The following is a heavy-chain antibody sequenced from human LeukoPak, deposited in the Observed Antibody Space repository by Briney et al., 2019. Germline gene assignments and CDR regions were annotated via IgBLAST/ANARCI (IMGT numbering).Heavy chain of an antibody. CDR1: GGSISSHY. V-gene: IGHV4-59*11. J-gene: IGHJ6*03. CDR2: IYYSGST. D-gene: IGHD3-22*01. CDR3: ARVVRSGLEHYYYYMDV. Sequence: PSETLSLTCTVSGGSISSHYWSWIRQPPGKGLEWIGYIYYSGSTNYNPSLKSRVTIAVDTSKNQFSLKLSSVTAADTAVYYCARVVRSGLEHYYYYMDVWGKGTTVTVSS.